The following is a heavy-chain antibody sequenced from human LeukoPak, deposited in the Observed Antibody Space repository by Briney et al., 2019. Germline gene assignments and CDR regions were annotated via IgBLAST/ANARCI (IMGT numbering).Heavy chain of an antibody. V-gene: IGHV4-34*01. Sequence: SETLSLTCAVYGGSFSGYYWSWIRQPPGKGLEWIREINHSGSTNYNPSLKSRVTISVDTSKNQFSLKLNSVTAADTAVYYCTKGGRRDILTYWGQGTLLTVSP. CDR3: TKGGRRDILTY. CDR2: INHSGST. J-gene: IGHJ4*02. D-gene: IGHD3-9*01. CDR1: GGSFSGYY.